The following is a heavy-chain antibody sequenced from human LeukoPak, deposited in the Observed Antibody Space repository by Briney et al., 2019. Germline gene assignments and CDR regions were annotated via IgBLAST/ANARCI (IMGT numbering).Heavy chain of an antibody. V-gene: IGHV4-4*02. CDR1: GASISSSNW. D-gene: IGHD6-19*01. Sequence: SETLSLTCTVSGASISSSNWWTWVRQPPGEALEWIGEIYHAGSTKYNPSLKSRLTISVDKSNNSFSLSLTSVTAADTAFYYCARAAAVTGQFEFWGQETLVTVSS. J-gene: IGHJ4*02. CDR3: ARAAAVTGQFEF. CDR2: IYHAGST.